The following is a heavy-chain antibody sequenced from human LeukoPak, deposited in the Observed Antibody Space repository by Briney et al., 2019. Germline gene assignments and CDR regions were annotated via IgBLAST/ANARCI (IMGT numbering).Heavy chain of an antibody. V-gene: IGHV3-64*01. J-gene: IGHJ3*02. CDR3: ARGEQLVYLASAFDI. CDR2: ISSNGGST. D-gene: IGHD6-6*01. CDR1: GFTFSSYA. Sequence: VGSLRLSCAASGFTFSSYAMHWVRQAPGKGLEYVSAISSNGGSTYYANSVKGRFTISRDNSKNTLYLQMGSLRAEDMAVYYCARGEQLVYLASAFDIWGQGTMVTVSS.